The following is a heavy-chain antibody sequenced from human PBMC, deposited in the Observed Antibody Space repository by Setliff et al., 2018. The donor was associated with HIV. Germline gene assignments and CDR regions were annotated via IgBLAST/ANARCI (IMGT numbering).Heavy chain of an antibody. J-gene: IGHJ4*02. CDR1: GYTFTDYY. Sequence: ASVKVSCKASGYTFTDYYMRWVRQAPGQGLEWMGWINPKSGGINYAQKFQGRVTMTRDTSISTAYMELRRLRSDDTAMYYCARGLGYCGGDCYSDVFDYWGQGTLVTVSS. CDR2: INPKSGGI. CDR3: ARGLGYCGGDCYSDVFDY. V-gene: IGHV1-2*02. D-gene: IGHD2-21*02.